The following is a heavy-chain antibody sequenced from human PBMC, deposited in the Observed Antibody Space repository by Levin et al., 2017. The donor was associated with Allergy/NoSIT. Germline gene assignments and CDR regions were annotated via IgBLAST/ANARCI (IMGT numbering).Heavy chain of an antibody. Sequence: KISCKASGGTFSSYAISWVRQAPGQGLEWMGGIIPIFGTANYAQKFQGRVTITADESTSTAYMELSSLRSEDTAVYYCARAGDSSGYAGEYWGQGTLVTVSS. CDR3: ARAGDSSGYAGEY. J-gene: IGHJ4*02. CDR1: GGTFSSYA. CDR2: IIPIFGTA. V-gene: IGHV1-69*01. D-gene: IGHD3-22*01.